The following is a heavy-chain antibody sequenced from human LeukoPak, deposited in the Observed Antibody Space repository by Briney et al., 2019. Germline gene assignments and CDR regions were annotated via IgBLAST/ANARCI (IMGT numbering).Heavy chain of an antibody. CDR3: ARDGEIAAVGYFYYSYMDV. CDR2: ISFDGSNK. D-gene: IGHD6-13*01. Sequence: GRSLRLSCAASTFTFSNYAMHWGRQAPGKGLEWVAVISFDGSNKYYADSVRGRFTISRDNSKNTLYLQMNSLSAEDTAVYYCARDGEIAAVGYFYYSYMDVWGKGTTVTVSS. CDR1: TFTFSNYA. J-gene: IGHJ6*03. V-gene: IGHV3-30-3*01.